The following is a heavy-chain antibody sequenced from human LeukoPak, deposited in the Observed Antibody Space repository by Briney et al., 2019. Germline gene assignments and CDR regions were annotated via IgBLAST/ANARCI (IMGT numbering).Heavy chain of an antibody. CDR1: GFTFNTYA. D-gene: IGHD2-2*01. Sequence: GGSLRLSCAASGFTFNTYAMNWVCQAPGKGLEWVSSIRGSGGSTDYADSVKGRFTISRDNSKNTLHLQMNSLRAEDTAVYYCAKLGSSNSDWGQGTLVTVSS. CDR2: IRGSGGST. CDR3: AKLGSSNSD. J-gene: IGHJ4*02. V-gene: IGHV3-23*01.